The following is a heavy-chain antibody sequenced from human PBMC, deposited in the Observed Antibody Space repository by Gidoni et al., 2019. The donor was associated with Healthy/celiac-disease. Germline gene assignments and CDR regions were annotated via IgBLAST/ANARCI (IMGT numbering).Heavy chain of an antibody. D-gene: IGHD1-7*01. CDR2: QSKTDGGTT. CDR3: NTARAYNWNYGIDY. J-gene: IGHJ4*02. V-gene: IGHV3-15*01. Sequence: QSKTDGGTTDHAAPVKGRFTISRDDSKNTLYLQMNSLKTEDTAVYDGNTARAYNWNYGIDYWGQGTLVTVSS.